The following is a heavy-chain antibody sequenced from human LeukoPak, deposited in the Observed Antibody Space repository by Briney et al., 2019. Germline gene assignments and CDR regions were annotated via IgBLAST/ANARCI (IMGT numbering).Heavy chain of an antibody. Sequence: PGGPLRLSCAASGFTLSDYYMSYLRQPPGKTLEWISYISSSSGTIYYADSVKGRFTISRDNAKNSLYLQMNSLRVEDTAVYYCAKDRHSYSNAYFFDYWGQGTLVTVSS. J-gene: IGHJ4*02. V-gene: IGHV3-11*04. CDR3: AKDRHSYSNAYFFDY. CDR2: ISSSSGTI. CDR1: GFTLSDYY. D-gene: IGHD4-11*01.